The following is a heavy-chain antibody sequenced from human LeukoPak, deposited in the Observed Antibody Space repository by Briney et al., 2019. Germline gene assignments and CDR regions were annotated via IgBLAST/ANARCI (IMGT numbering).Heavy chain of an antibody. CDR1: GGSMSHH. Sequence: PSETLSLTCTVSGGSMSHHWSWIRQPPGKGLEWIGYIYYSGSTNYNPSLKSRVTISVDTSKNQFSLKLSSVTAADTAVYYCARGVVVPYGFDPWGQGTLVTVSS. V-gene: IGHV4-59*11. J-gene: IGHJ5*02. CDR2: IYYSGST. CDR3: ARGVVVPYGFDP. D-gene: IGHD2-2*01.